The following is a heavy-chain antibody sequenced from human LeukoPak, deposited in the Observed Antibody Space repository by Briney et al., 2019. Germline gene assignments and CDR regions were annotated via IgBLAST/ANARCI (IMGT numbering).Heavy chain of an antibody. CDR1: GFNFTNYW. CDR2: IYPGDSDP. D-gene: IGHD6-19*01. V-gene: IGHV5-51*01. CDR3: ARRSSGWYGFDY. Sequence: GESLKISCKGSGFNFTNYWIGWVRQMPGKGLDWMGVIYPGDSDPRYSPSFQGQVTISADKSISTAYLQWSSVKASDTAIYYCARRSSGWYGFDYWGQGTLVTVSS. J-gene: IGHJ4*02.